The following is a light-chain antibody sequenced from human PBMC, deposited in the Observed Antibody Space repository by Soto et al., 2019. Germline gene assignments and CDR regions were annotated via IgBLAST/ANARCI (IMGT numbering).Light chain of an antibody. V-gene: IGLV2-14*03. J-gene: IGLJ1*01. CDR2: DVS. CDR3: CSYTSATTYV. Sequence: QSALTQPASVSGSPGQSSTISCTGSSSDIGAYNYVSWYQQHHPGEAPKVIIYDVSHRPAGASNRFSGSKSGNTASLTISGLHTEDEADYFCCSYTSATTYVFGTWTQLTVL. CDR1: SSDIGAYNY.